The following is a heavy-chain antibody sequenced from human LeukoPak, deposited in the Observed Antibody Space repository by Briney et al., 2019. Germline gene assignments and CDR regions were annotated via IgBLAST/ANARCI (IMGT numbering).Heavy chain of an antibody. CDR2: INHYETT. J-gene: IGHJ6*03. CDR3: ARGRDYDSIPGYYYYYMDV. V-gene: IGHV4-34*01. D-gene: IGHD3-22*01. CDR1: GGSFSVHY. Sequence: PSETLSLTCAVYGGSFSVHYWTWIRQPPGKGLEWIGEINHYETTNYNPSLKSRVTISVDKSKHQFSLKLTSVTAADTAVYYCARGRDYDSIPGYYYYYMDVWGKGTTVTVSS.